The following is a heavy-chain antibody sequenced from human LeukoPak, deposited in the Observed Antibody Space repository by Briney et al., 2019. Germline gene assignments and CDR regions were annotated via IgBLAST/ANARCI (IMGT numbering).Heavy chain of an antibody. D-gene: IGHD6-13*01. CDR2: IYSGGST. J-gene: IGHJ6*02. Sequence: PGGSLRLSCAASGFTFSSYWMHWVRQAPGKGLEWVSVIYSGGSTYYADSVKGRFTISRDNSKNTLYLQMNSLRAEDTAVYYCARGGSSSAYYYYGMDVWGQGTTVTVSS. V-gene: IGHV3-53*01. CDR1: GFTFSSYW. CDR3: ARGGSSSAYYYYGMDV.